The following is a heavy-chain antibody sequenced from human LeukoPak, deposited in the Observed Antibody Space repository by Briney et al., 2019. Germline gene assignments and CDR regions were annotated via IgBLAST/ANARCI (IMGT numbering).Heavy chain of an antibody. CDR2: IYYSGST. V-gene: IGHV4-59*01. J-gene: IGHJ5*02. Sequence: ASETLSLTCTVSGGSISSYYWSWIRQPPGKGLEWIGYIYYSGSTNYNPSLKSRVTISVDTSKNQFSLKLSSVTAADTAVYYCAREGHSSSLANWFDPWGQGTLVTVSS. CDR1: GGSISSYY. CDR3: AREGHSSSLANWFDP. D-gene: IGHD6-6*01.